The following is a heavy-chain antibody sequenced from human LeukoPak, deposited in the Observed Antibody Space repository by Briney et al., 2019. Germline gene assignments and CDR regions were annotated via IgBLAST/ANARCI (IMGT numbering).Heavy chain of an antibody. CDR2: IYSSGAT. V-gene: IGHV4-61*02. D-gene: IGHD5-12*01. J-gene: IGHJ4*02. Sequence: PSQTLSLTCTVSGGSIVSGTFYWSWIRQPAGKGLEWVGRIYSSGATSYNPSLKSRVTISVDTSKNQFSLKLTSVTGADTAVYYCARAYSPTDYIDYWGQGTLVTVSS. CDR1: GGSIVSGTFY. CDR3: ARAYSPTDYIDY.